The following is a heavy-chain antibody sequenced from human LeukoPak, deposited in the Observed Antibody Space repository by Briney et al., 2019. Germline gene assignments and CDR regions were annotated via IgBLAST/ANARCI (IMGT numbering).Heavy chain of an antibody. CDR3: ARYCSSSTCPRGDF. Sequence: PGGSLRLSCAASGFTFSTYAMHWVRQAPGKGLEWVAIIWYDGRNKYYADSVKGRFTISRDNSKNTLYLQMNGLRAEDTAVYYCARYCSSSTCPRGDFWGRGTMVTVSS. V-gene: IGHV3-33*01. CDR1: GFTFSTYA. CDR2: IWYDGRNK. D-gene: IGHD2-2*01. J-gene: IGHJ3*01.